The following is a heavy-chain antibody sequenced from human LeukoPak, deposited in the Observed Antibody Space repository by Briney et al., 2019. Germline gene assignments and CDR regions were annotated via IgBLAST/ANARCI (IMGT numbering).Heavy chain of an antibody. D-gene: IGHD3-3*01. V-gene: IGHV4-61*01. J-gene: IGHJ4*02. CDR2: IYYSGST. Sequence: SETLSLTCTVSGGSVSSGSYYWSWVRQPPGTGLEWIGYIYYSGSTNYNPSLKSRVTISVDTSKNQFPLKLSSVTAADTAVYYCARGTFRYYDSWSGYYFDYWGQGTLVTVSS. CDR3: ARGTFRYYDSWSGYYFDY. CDR1: GGSVSSGSYY.